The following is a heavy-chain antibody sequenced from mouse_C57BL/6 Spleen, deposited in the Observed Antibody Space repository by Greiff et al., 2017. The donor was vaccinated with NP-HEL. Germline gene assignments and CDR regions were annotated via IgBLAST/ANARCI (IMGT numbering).Heavy chain of an antibody. D-gene: IGHD5-1-1*01. CDR2: ISSGSSTI. CDR1: GFTFSDYG. Sequence: VESGGGLVKPGGSLKLSCAASGFTFSDYGMHWVRQAPEKGLEWVAYISSGSSTIYYADTVKGRFTISRDNAKNTLFLQMTSLRSEDTAMYYCAKNNYEGFAYWGQGTLVTVSA. J-gene: IGHJ3*01. V-gene: IGHV5-17*01. CDR3: AKNNYEGFAY.